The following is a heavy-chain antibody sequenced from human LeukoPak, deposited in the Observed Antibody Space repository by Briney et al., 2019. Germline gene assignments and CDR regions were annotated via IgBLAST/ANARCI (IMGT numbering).Heavy chain of an antibody. V-gene: IGHV4-59*02. J-gene: IGHJ4*02. Sequence: SETLSLTCTVSGGSVSSYYWSWIRQPPGKGLEWIGYIYYSGSTNYDPSLKSRVTISVDTSKNQFSLKLSSVTAADTAVYYCARGDTAMVRWGQGTLVTVSS. CDR1: GGSVSSYY. D-gene: IGHD5-18*01. CDR3: ARGDTAMVR. CDR2: IYYSGST.